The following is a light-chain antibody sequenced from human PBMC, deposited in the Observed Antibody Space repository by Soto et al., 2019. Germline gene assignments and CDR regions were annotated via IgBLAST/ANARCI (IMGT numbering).Light chain of an antibody. CDR3: QQLNSYPPT. V-gene: IGKV3-11*01. J-gene: IGKJ1*01. CDR1: QSVSSY. Sequence: EIVFTQSPATLSLSPGERATLSCRASQSVSSYLAGYQQKPGQAPRLLIYGASTRATGVPARFSGSGSGTDFTLTISSLQPEDFATYYCQQLNSYPPTFGQGTKVDIK. CDR2: GAS.